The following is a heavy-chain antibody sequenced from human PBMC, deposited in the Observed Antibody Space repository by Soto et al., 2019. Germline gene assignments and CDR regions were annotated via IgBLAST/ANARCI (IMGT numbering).Heavy chain of an antibody. J-gene: IGHJ4*02. Sequence: QITLKESGPTLVKPTQTLTLTCTFSGFSLRTSGGGVGWIRQPPGKALEWLALIYWDNDKRYSPSLKTRLTIAKDTPKNQVVLTMTNMDPVDTATDFCAHSLYYDTDMYFDYWGQGTLVTVSS. CDR3: AHSLYYDTDMYFDY. CDR1: GFSLRTSGGG. D-gene: IGHD3-9*01. CDR2: IYWDNDK. V-gene: IGHV2-5*02.